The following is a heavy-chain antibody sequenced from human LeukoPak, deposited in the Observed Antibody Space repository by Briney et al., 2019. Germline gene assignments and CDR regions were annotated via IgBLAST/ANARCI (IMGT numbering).Heavy chain of an antibody. V-gene: IGHV3-30*18. Sequence: PGGSLRLSCAASGFTFSSYGMHWVRQAPGKGLEWVAVISYDGSNKYYADSVKGRFTISRDKSKNTLYLQMNSLRAEDTAVYYCAKGLAAAANWFDPWDQGTLVTVSS. CDR1: GFTFSSYG. J-gene: IGHJ5*02. CDR3: AKGLAAAANWFDP. D-gene: IGHD6-13*01. CDR2: ISYDGSNK.